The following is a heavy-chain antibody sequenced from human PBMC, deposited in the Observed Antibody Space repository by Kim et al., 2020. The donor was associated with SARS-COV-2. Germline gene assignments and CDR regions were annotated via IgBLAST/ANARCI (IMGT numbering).Heavy chain of an antibody. D-gene: IGHD3-9*01. CDR2: YYHSRST. CDR3: GGEFVLYFDSVYYYYGM. J-gene: IGHJ6*01. Sequence: SETLSLTCAVSGGSISSSNWWWSGRHPPGGLVEWSGEYYHSRSTNYHPPLKRRAITLEDNTKNHFFLMPSAVAAAAAAEYYCGGEFVLYFDSVYYYYGM. CDR1: GGSISSSNW. V-gene: IGHV4-4*02.